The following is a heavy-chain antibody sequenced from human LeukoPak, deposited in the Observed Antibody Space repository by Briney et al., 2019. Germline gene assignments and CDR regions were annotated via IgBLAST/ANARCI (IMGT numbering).Heavy chain of an antibody. V-gene: IGHV3-23*01. CDR1: GFTFDSYA. CDR3: ARTIAQYSNSWLYFYYVLDV. J-gene: IGHJ6*02. D-gene: IGHD6-13*01. Sequence: GGSLRLSCTASGFTFDSYAMSWVRQAPGEVLEWVSSISGGSEDTYYADSVKGRFTSSRDNSKSTLYLQMNSLRAEDTAVYYCARTIAQYSNSWLYFYYVLDVWGQGTTVTVSS. CDR2: ISGGSEDT.